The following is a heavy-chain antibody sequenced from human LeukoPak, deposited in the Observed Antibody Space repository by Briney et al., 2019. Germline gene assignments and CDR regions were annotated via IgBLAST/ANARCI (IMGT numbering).Heavy chain of an antibody. Sequence: SETLSLTCAVSGDSLSSATSYWGWIRQPPGKGLEWIGRIYYSGSTFYNPSLKSRVTISVDTSKNQFSLRLSSVTAADAALYYCARHGSTDYFDYWGHGRLVIVSS. CDR1: GDSLSSATSY. V-gene: IGHV4-39*01. D-gene: IGHD2-2*03. J-gene: IGHJ4*01. CDR3: ARHGSTDYFDY. CDR2: IYYSGST.